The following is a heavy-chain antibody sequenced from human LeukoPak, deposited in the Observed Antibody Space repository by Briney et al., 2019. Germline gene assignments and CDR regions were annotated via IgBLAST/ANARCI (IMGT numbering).Heavy chain of an antibody. J-gene: IGHJ5*02. D-gene: IGHD6-19*01. CDR2: INNSGST. V-gene: IGHV4-34*01. CDR3: ARGESVSVAGTSGCFDP. Sequence: PSETLSLTCAVSGGSFSGYYWSWIRQPPGKGLEWIGEINNSGSTNYYPSLKSRVTISVDTSKNQFSLKLSSMTAADTAVYYCARGESVSVAGTSGCFDPWGQGTLVTVSS. CDR1: GGSFSGYY.